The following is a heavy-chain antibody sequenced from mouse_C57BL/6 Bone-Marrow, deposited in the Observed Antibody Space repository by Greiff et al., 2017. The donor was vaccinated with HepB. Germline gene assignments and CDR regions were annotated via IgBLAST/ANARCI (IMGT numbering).Heavy chain of an antibody. D-gene: IGHD1-1*01. CDR1: GYTFTSYW. CDR3: ARQPYYYGRGYAMDY. V-gene: IGHV1-69*01. CDR2: IDPSDSYT. Sequence: VQLQQPGAELVMPGASVKLSCKASGYTFTSYWMHWVKQRPGQGLEWIGEIDPSDSYTNYNQKFKGKSTLTVDKSSSTAYMQLSSLTSEDSAVYYCARQPYYYGRGYAMDYWGQGTSVTVSS. J-gene: IGHJ4*01.